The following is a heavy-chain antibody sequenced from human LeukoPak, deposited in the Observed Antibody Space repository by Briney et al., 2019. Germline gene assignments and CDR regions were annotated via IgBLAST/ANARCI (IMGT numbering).Heavy chain of an antibody. Sequence: GGSLRLSCAASGFTFSSYAMHWVRQAPGKGLEWVAVISYDGSNKYYADSVKGRFTISRDNSKNTLYLQMNSLRAEDTAVYYCARVGPWDTAMVTPYYYSMDVWGQGTTVTVSS. D-gene: IGHD5-18*01. CDR2: ISYDGSNK. V-gene: IGHV3-30-3*01. J-gene: IGHJ6*02. CDR3: ARVGPWDTAMVTPYYYSMDV. CDR1: GFTFSSYA.